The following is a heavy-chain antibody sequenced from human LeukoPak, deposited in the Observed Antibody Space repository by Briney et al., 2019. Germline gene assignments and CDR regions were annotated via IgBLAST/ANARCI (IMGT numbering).Heavy chain of an antibody. J-gene: IGHJ4*02. CDR2: IYSGGST. CDR3: ARSGWDYDSSGYYSAFDY. D-gene: IGHD3-22*01. CDR1: GFTVSSNY. Sequence: GGSLRLSCAASGFTVSSNYMSWVRQAPGKGLEWVSVIYSGGSTYYADSVKGRFTISRDNPKNTLYVQMNSLRPEDTAVYYCARSGWDYDSSGYYSAFDYWGQGTLVTVSS. V-gene: IGHV3-53*05.